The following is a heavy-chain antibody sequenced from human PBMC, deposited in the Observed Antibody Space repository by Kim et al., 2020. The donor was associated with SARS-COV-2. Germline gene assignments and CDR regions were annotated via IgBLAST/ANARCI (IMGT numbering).Heavy chain of an antibody. CDR2: INHSGST. CDR1: GGSFSGYY. V-gene: IGHV4-34*01. D-gene: IGHD6-13*01. CDR3: ATSLSSWYNY. Sequence: SETLSLTCAVYGGSFSGYYRSWIRQPPGKGLEWIGEINHSGSTNYNPSLKSRVTISVDTSKNQFSLKLSSVTAADTAVYYCATSLSSWYNYWGQGTLVTVS. J-gene: IGHJ4*02.